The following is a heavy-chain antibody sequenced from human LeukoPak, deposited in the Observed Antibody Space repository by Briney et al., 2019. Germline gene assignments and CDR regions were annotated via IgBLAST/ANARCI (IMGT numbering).Heavy chain of an antibody. J-gene: IGHJ6*02. CDR1: GYTFTSYY. D-gene: IGHD6-19*01. CDR2: INPSGGST. V-gene: IGHV1-46*01. Sequence: ASVKVSCKASGYTFTSYYMHWVRQAPGQGLEWMGIINPSGGSTSYAQKFQGRVTMTRDTSKNQFSLKLSSVTAADTAVYYCASLAVAGYYYYGMDVWGQGTTVTVSS. CDR3: ASLAVAGYYYYGMDV.